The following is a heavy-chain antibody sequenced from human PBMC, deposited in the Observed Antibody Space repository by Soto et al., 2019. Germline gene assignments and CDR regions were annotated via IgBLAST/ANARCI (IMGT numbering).Heavy chain of an antibody. CDR3: ARIRHCSSTSCYDAFDI. CDR1: GFTFSSYS. Sequence: GGSLRLSCAASGFTFSSYSMNWVRQAPGKGLEWVSYISSSSSTIYYADSVKGRFTISRDNAKNSLYLQMNSLRAEDTAVYYCARIRHCSSTSCYDAFDIWGQGTMVTVSS. J-gene: IGHJ3*02. D-gene: IGHD2-2*01. V-gene: IGHV3-48*01. CDR2: ISSSSSTI.